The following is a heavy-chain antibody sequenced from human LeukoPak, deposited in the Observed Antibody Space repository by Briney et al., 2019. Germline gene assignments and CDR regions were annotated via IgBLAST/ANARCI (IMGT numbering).Heavy chain of an antibody. CDR2: ISDSGRNT. CDR3: AAGWYFDY. CDR1: GFTFSTYW. Sequence: GGSLRLSCAASGFTFSTYWINWVRQAPGKGPEWVSAISDSGRNTYYADFVKGRFTISRDDSKNTLYLQMNSLRAEDTAVYYCAAGWYFDYWGQGTLVTVSS. D-gene: IGHD2-15*01. V-gene: IGHV3-23*01. J-gene: IGHJ4*02.